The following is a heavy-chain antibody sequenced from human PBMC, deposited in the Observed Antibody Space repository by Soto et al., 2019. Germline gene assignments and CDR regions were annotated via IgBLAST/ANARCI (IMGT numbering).Heavy chain of an antibody. V-gene: IGHV2-5*02. CDR3: AHKGGRGAGMDV. CDR2: IYWDNDK. J-gene: IGHJ6*02. Sequence: QITLKESGPTLVKPTQTLTLTCTFSGFSVSTSGVGVAWIRQSPGKALEWLALIYWDNDKRYSPFLQSRVTITKDPSNNQVVLTMTNMDPVDTATYYCAHKGGRGAGMDVWGQGPTVTVSS. D-gene: IGHD2-15*01. CDR1: GFSVSTSGVG.